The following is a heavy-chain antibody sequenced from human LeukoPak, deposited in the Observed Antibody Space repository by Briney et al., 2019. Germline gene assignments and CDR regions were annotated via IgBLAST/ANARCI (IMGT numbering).Heavy chain of an antibody. Sequence: SETLSLTCTVSGYSISSGYDWGWIRQPPGKGLEWIGSIYYRRTTYYNPSLKSRVTISVDTSKNQFSLKLSSVTAADTAVYYCARENDFWSGPYNWFDPWGQGTLVTVSS. CDR1: GYSISSGYD. CDR2: IYYRRTT. CDR3: ARENDFWSGPYNWFDP. V-gene: IGHV4-38-2*02. D-gene: IGHD3-3*01. J-gene: IGHJ5*02.